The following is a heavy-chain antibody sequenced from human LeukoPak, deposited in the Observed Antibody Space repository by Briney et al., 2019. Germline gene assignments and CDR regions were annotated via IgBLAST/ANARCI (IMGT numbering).Heavy chain of an antibody. CDR3: ALAIGRVVGTFDY. Sequence: GGSLRLSCAASGFTFRSYSMNWARQAPGKGLEWVSSISSSGTYIYYADSVKGRFTISRDNAKNSLYLQMNSLRAEDTSVYYCALAIGRVVGTFDYWSQGTLVTVSS. CDR2: ISSSGTYI. J-gene: IGHJ4*02. V-gene: IGHV3-21*01. CDR1: GFTFRSYS. D-gene: IGHD3-22*01.